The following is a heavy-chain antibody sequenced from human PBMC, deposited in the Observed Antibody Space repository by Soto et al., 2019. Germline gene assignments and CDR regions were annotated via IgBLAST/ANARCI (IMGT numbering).Heavy chain of an antibody. CDR1: GYTFTGYY. D-gene: IGHD2-15*01. CDR3: ARSHTYCSGGSCSSANWFDP. V-gene: IGHV1-2*04. Sequence: QVQLVQSGAEVKKPGASVKVSCKASGYTFTGYYMHWVRQAPGQGLEWMGWINPNSGGTNYAQKFQGWVTMTRDTSISTAYMELSRLRSDDTAVYYCARSHTYCSGGSCSSANWFDPWGQGTLVTVSS. J-gene: IGHJ5*02. CDR2: INPNSGGT.